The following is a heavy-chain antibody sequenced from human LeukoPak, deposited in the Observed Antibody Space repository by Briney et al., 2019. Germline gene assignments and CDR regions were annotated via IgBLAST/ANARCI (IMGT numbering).Heavy chain of an antibody. V-gene: IGHV4-4*02. Sequence: SETLSLTCAVSGGSISSSNWWSWVRQPPGKGLEWIGEIYHSGSTNYNPSLKSRVTISVDKSKNQFSLKLSSVTAADTAVYYCAREWLAAAANYFDYWGQGTLVTVSS. CDR2: IYHSGST. D-gene: IGHD6-13*01. CDR3: AREWLAAAANYFDY. J-gene: IGHJ4*02. CDR1: GGSISSSNW.